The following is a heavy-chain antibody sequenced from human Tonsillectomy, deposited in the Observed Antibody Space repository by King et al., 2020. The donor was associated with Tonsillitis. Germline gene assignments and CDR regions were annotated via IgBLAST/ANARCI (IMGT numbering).Heavy chain of an antibody. D-gene: IGHD5-24*01. CDR1: GGSINSRDW. J-gene: IGHJ3*01. CDR2: VYHSGLT. Sequence: VQLQESGPRLVKPSGTLSLTCAVSGGSINSRDWWSWVRQPPGKGLEWIGEVYHSGLTHYNPSLKSRVTISLDNSKNHFSLNLSSVTAADTAVYYCARDRDGYNNGGGAFDVWGQGTMVSVSS. V-gene: IGHV4-4*02. CDR3: ARDRDGYNNGGGAFDV.